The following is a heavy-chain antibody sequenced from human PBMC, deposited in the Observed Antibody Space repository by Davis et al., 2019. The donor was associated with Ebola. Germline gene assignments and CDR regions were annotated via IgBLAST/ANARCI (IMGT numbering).Heavy chain of an antibody. J-gene: IGHJ3*02. V-gene: IGHV3-11*04. D-gene: IGHD7-27*01. Sequence: GESLKISCEVSGFTSSDYYMSWIRQAPGKGLEWIAYIGPSGNSFYCADSVKGRFTISRDNAKNSLYLQMNSLRAEDMAIYYCVKDNWGQGYIDAFDIWGQGTMVTVS. CDR3: VKDNWGQGYIDAFDI. CDR2: IGPSGNSF. CDR1: GFTSSDYY.